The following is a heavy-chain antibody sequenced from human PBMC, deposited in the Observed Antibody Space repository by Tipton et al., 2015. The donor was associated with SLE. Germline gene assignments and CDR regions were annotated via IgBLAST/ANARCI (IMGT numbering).Heavy chain of an antibody. Sequence: LRLSCAVSGGSISSGGYSWSWIRQPPGKGLEWIGYIYHSGSTYYNPSLKSRVTISVDRSKNQFSLKLSSVTAADTAVYYCARDHLGEAFDIWGQGTMVTVSS. V-gene: IGHV4-30-2*01. CDR2: IYHSGST. J-gene: IGHJ3*02. D-gene: IGHD3-16*01. CDR3: ARDHLGEAFDI. CDR1: GGSISSGGYS.